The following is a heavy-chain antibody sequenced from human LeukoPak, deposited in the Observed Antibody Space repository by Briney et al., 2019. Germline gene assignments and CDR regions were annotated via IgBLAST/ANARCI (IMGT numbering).Heavy chain of an antibody. CDR2: MNPNSGNT. D-gene: IGHD1-1*01. V-gene: IGHV1-8*01. J-gene: IGHJ4*02. Sequence: ASVKVSCKASGYTFTSYDINWVRQATGQGPEWMGWMNPNSGNTGYAQKFQGRVTMTRNTSISTAYMELSSLRSEDTAVYYCAAGTTGTTLADYWGQGTLATVSS. CDR3: AAGTTGTTLADY. CDR1: GYTFTSYD.